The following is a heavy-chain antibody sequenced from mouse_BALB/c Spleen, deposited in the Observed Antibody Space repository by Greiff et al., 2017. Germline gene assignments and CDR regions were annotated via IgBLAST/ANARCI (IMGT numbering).Heavy chain of an antibody. Sequence: EVKLVESGGGLVKPGGSLKLSCAASGFTFSSYAMSWVRQSPEKRLEWVAEISSGGSYTYYPDTVTGRFTISRDNAKNTLYLEMSSLRSEDTAMYYFASTVVAPFDYWGQGTTLTVSS. CDR1: GFTFSSYA. D-gene: IGHD1-1*01. CDR2: ISSGGSYT. CDR3: ASTVVAPFDY. V-gene: IGHV5-9-4*01. J-gene: IGHJ2*01.